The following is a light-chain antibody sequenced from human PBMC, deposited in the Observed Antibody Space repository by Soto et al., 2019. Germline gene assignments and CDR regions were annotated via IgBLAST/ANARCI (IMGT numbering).Light chain of an antibody. CDR1: QSVSSD. Sequence: EIVLTPSPATLSLSPVERATLSCRASQSVSSDLAWYHQKPGQAPRLLIYGASTRATGIPARFSGSGSGTEFTLTINSLQSEDFAVYYCQQYNNWPRTFGQGTKVDIK. V-gene: IGKV3-15*01. CDR2: GAS. J-gene: IGKJ1*01. CDR3: QQYNNWPRT.